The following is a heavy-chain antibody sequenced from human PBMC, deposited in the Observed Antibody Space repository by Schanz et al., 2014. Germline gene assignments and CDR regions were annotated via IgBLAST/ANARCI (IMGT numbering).Heavy chain of an antibody. CDR1: GGTFRSYT. Sequence: QVQLVQSGAEVKKPGSSVKVSCKASGGTFRSYTVSWVRQAPGQGLEWMGRITPTLGKVDYAQKFQGRVTITADISTSTAYMELISLRFDDTAVYYCARGDCSNTNCYDKMGYFDYWGQGALVTVSS. D-gene: IGHD2-2*01. V-gene: IGHV1-69*02. CDR2: ITPTLGKV. CDR3: ARGDCSNTNCYDKMGYFDY. J-gene: IGHJ4*02.